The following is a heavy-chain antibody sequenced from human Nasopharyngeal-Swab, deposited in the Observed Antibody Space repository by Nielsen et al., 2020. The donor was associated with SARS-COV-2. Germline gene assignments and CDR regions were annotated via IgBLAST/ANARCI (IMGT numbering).Heavy chain of an antibody. Sequence: ASVKVSCKASGYTFTGYYMHWVRQAPGQGLEWMGWINPNSGGTNYAQKFQGRVTMTRDTSISTAYMELSRLRSDDTAVYYCARSPNTADAFDIWGQRTMVTVSS. V-gene: IGHV1-2*02. D-gene: IGHD2-21*02. CDR3: ARSPNTADAFDI. CDR1: GYTFTGYY. J-gene: IGHJ3*02. CDR2: INPNSGGT.